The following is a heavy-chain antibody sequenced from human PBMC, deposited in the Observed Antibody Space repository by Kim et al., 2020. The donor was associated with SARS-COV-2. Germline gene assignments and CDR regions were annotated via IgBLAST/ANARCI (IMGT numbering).Heavy chain of an antibody. V-gene: IGHV3-23*01. CDR2: ST. CDR3: AKADRYQLLY. Sequence: STNYAATVKGRLTNSRDNSKNTLYLQMNRLRAEDTAVYYCAKADRYQLLYWGQGTLVTVSS. J-gene: IGHJ4*02. D-gene: IGHD2-2*01.